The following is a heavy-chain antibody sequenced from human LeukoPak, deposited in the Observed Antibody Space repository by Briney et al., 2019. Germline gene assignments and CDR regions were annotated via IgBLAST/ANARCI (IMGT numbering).Heavy chain of an antibody. CDR1: GYTFTGYY. D-gene: IGHD4-17*01. Sequence: ALVKVSCKASGYTFTGYYMHWVRQAPGQGLEWMGWINPNSGGTNYAQKFQGRVTMTRDTSISTAYMELSRLRSDDTAVYYCARVRATVITMSLYIWGQGTMVTVSS. CDR2: INPNSGGT. J-gene: IGHJ3*02. V-gene: IGHV1-2*02. CDR3: ARVRATVITMSLYI.